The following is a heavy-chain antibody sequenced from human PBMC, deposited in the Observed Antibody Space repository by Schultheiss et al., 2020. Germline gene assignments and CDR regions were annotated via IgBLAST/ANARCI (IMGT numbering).Heavy chain of an antibody. CDR3: AKDSDYGLDY. J-gene: IGHJ4*02. D-gene: IGHD4-17*01. CDR2: ISSSSSTI. CDR1: GFTFSSNY. V-gene: IGHV3-48*02. Sequence: GGSMRLSCAASGFTFSSNYMNWVRQAPGKGLEWVSYISSSSSTIYYADSVKGRFTISRDNAKNSLYLQMNSLRDEDTAVYYCAKDSDYGLDYWGQGTLVTVAS.